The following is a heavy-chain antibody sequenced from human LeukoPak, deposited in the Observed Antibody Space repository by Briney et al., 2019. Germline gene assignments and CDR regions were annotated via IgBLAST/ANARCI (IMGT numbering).Heavy chain of an antibody. CDR3: ARGSCGPIFFDY. CDR2: TYYRSKWSS. Sequence: SQTLSLTCAITGDSVSSNRAAWNWITQSPSRGLEWLGRTYYRSKWSSDYAMTVNGRITFNANTSKNQVALQLTSVTPEDTAVYYCARGSCGPIFFDYWGQGTLVTVSS. V-gene: IGHV6-1*01. CDR1: GDSVSSNRAA. J-gene: IGHJ4*02. D-gene: IGHD2-2*01.